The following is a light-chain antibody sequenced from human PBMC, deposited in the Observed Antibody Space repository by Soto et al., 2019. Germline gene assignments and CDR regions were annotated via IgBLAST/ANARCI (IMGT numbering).Light chain of an antibody. V-gene: IGKV1-5*01. CDR1: QGIGTW. Sequence: DIQMTQSPSTLSASVGDRVTITCWASQGIGTWLAWYQQKPGKAPNLLIYDASSLESGVPSRFSGSGSGAEFTLTISSLQPDDFATYYCQQYNSYSGTFGQGTKLEIK. CDR2: DAS. CDR3: QQYNSYSGT. J-gene: IGKJ2*01.